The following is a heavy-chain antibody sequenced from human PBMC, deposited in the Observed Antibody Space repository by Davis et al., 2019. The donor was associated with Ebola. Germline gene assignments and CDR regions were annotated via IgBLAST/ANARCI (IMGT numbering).Heavy chain of an antibody. V-gene: IGHV4-59*12. Sequence: SETLSLTCTVSGDSMSDYYYNWIRQPPGRGLEWIGNIYYSGSTYYNPSLKSRVTISVDTSKNQFSLKLSSVTAADTAVYYCASFLGDQLLWGGWFDPWGQGTLVTVSS. CDR1: GDSMSDYY. CDR2: IYYSGST. J-gene: IGHJ5*02. D-gene: IGHD2-2*01. CDR3: ASFLGDQLLWGGWFDP.